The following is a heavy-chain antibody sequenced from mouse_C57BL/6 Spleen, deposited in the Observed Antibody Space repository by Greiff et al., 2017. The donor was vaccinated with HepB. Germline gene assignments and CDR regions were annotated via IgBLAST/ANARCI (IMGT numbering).Heavy chain of an antibody. D-gene: IGHD1-1*01. CDR3: ASPDYYGSSPPWYFDV. J-gene: IGHJ1*03. Sequence: QVQLQQSGAELVKPGASVKLSCKASGYTFTSYWMHWVKQRPGQGLEWIGMIHPNSGSTNYNEKFKSKATLTVAKSSSTAYMQLSSLTSEDSAVYYCASPDYYGSSPPWYFDVWGTGTTVTVSS. CDR2: IHPNSGST. CDR1: GYTFTSYW. V-gene: IGHV1-64*01.